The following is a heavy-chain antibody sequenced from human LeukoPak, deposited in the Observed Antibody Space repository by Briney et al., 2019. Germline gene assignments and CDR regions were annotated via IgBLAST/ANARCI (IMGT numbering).Heavy chain of an antibody. V-gene: IGHV4-4*02. J-gene: IGHJ5*02. CDR1: GGSISSSNW. CDR3: ARAFSGYDSWFDP. Sequence: PSETLSLTCAVSGGSISSSNWWSWVRQPPGKGLEWIGEIYHSGSTNYNPSLKSRVTISVDKSKNQFSLKLSSVTAADTAVYYCARAFSGYDSWFDPWGQGTLVTVSS. D-gene: IGHD5-12*01. CDR2: IYHSGST.